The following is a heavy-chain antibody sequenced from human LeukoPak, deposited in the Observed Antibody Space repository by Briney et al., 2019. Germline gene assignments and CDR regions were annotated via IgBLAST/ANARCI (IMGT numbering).Heavy chain of an antibody. V-gene: IGHV3-64D*09. CDR3: VKGDSGSAVDY. CDR2: DNGGRT. J-gene: IGHJ4*02. CDR1: GFTFSSYA. Sequence: GGSLRLSRSASGFTFSSYAMHWVRQAPGKGLEYVNDNGGRTHYGDSVKGRFTISSDDSKHTLYLQMSTLRAEDTAVYYCVKGDSGSAVDYWGQGTLVTVSS. D-gene: IGHD1-26*01.